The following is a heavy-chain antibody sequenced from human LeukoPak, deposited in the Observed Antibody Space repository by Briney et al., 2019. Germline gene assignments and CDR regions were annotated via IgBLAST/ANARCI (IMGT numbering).Heavy chain of an antibody. CDR2: ISGSGGST. CDR3: VRGGGYNYVDP. V-gene: IGHV3-23*01. J-gene: IGHJ5*02. CDR1: GFTFSSYA. D-gene: IGHD5-18*01. Sequence: PGGSLRLSCAASGFTFSSYAMSWVRQAPGKGLEWVSAISGSGGSTYYADSVKGRFTISRDNAKNSLYLQMNSLRAEDTAVYYCVRGGGYNYVDPWGQGTLVTVSS.